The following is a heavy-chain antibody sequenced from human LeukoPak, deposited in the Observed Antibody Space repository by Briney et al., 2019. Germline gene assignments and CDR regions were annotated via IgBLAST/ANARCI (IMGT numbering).Heavy chain of an antibody. CDR3: ARGVLMVYAIPGWFDP. CDR1: GYSISGGYY. Sequence: SETLSLTCTVSGYSISGGYYWGWIRQPPGKGLEWIGSIYHSGSTYYNPSLKSRVTISVDTSKNQFSLKLSSVTAADTAVYYCARGVLMVYAIPGWFDPWGQGTLATVSS. CDR2: IYHSGST. V-gene: IGHV4-38-2*02. J-gene: IGHJ5*02. D-gene: IGHD2-8*01.